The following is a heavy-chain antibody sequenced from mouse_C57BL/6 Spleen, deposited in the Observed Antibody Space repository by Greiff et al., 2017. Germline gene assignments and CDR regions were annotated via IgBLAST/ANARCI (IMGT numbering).Heavy chain of an antibody. J-gene: IGHJ2*01. D-gene: IGHD2-4*01. CDR3: ARRWDYGGYFDY. CDR1: GFTFSDYG. CDR2: ISNLAYSI. V-gene: IGHV5-15*01. Sequence: EVQLVESGGGLVQPGGSLKLSCAASGFTFSDYGMAWVRQAPRKGPEWVAFISNLAYSIYYADTVTGRFTISRENAKNTLYLEMSSLRSEDTAMYYCARRWDYGGYFDYWGQGTTLTVSS.